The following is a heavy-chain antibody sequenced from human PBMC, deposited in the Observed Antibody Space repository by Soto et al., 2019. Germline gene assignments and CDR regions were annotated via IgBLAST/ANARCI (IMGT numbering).Heavy chain of an antibody. CDR3: ARDRKQSNYFDY. Sequence: PSETLSLTFSVSVCSISSGCYSWSWIRQPPGKGLEWIGYIHQTGITYYNPSLKSRVTISLDRSNNQFSLNLSSVTAADTAVYFCARDRKQSNYFDYWGQGTLVTVSS. J-gene: IGHJ4*02. V-gene: IGHV4-30-2*01. CDR2: IHQTGIT. CDR1: VCSISSGCYS.